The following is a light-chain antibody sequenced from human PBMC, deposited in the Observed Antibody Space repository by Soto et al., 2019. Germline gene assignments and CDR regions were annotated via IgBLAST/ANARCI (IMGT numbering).Light chain of an antibody. CDR3: SSYTSSSTLEV. Sequence: QSALTQPASVSGCPGQSITISCTGTSSDVGGYNYVSWYQQHPGKAPKLMIYDVSNRPSGVSNRFSGSKSGNTASLTISGLQAEDEADYYFSSYTSSSTLEVFGTGTKLTVL. CDR2: DVS. V-gene: IGLV2-14*01. J-gene: IGLJ1*01. CDR1: SSDVGGYNY.